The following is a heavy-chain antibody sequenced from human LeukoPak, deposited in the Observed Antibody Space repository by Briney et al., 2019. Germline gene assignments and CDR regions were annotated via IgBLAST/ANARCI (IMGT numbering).Heavy chain of an antibody. D-gene: IGHD2-15*01. J-gene: IGHJ4*02. CDR1: GFTFSSYA. CDR3: ARAFCSGATCYSMDY. V-gene: IGHV3-30*04. Sequence: GGSLRLSCAASGFTFSSYAMHWVRLAPGKRLEWVAVISSDGSNKYYADSVKGRLTISRDNAKNTLYLQMNSLRAEDTAVYYCARAFCSGATCYSMDYWGQGTLVTVSS. CDR2: ISSDGSNK.